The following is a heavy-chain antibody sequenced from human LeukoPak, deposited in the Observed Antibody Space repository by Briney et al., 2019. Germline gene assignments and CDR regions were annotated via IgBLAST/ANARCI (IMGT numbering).Heavy chain of an antibody. J-gene: IGHJ4*02. D-gene: IGHD1-26*01. Sequence: GGSLRLSCAASGFTFSSYAMSWVRQAPGKGLEWVSAISGSGGSTYYADSVKGRFTISRDNSKNTLYLQMNSLRAEDTAVYYCAKDREWELLDSVAIAYWGQGTLVTVSS. V-gene: IGHV3-23*01. CDR1: GFTFSSYA. CDR2: ISGSGGST. CDR3: AKDREWELLDSVAIAY.